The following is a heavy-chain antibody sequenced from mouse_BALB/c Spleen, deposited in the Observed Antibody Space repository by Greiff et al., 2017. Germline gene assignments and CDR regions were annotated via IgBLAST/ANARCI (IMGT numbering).Heavy chain of an antibody. D-gene: IGHD2-4*01. V-gene: IGHV1S29*02. CDR1: GYTFTDYN. J-gene: IGHJ3*01. CDR3: ASEDYDWFAY. Sequence: VQLQQSGPELVKPGASVKISCKASGYTFTDYNMHWVKQSHGKSLEWIGYIYPYNGGTGYNQKFKSKATLTVDNSSSTAYMELRSLTSEDSAVYYCASEDYDWFAYWGQGTLVTVSA. CDR2: IYPYNGGT.